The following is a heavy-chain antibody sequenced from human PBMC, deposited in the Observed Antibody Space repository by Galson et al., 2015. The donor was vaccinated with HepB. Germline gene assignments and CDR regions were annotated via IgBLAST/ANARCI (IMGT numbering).Heavy chain of an antibody. J-gene: IGHJ3*02. D-gene: IGHD3-22*01. V-gene: IGHV1-69*06. CDR1: GGTFSSYA. CDR3: ARRSDSSGYYDWYDAFDI. CDR2: IIPIFGTA. Sequence: SVKVSCKASGGTFSSYAISWVRQAPGQGLEWMGGIIPIFGTANYAQKFQGRVTITADKSTSTAYMELSSLRSEDTAVYYCARRSDSSGYYDWYDAFDIWGQGTMVTVSS.